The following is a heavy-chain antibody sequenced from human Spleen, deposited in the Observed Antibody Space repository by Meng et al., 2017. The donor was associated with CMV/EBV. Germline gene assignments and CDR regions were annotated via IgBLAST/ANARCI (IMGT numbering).Heavy chain of an antibody. Sequence: FNNAWMSWVRQAPGKGLEWVGRIKTNTDGGTTDYAAPVKGRFTISRDDSKNTLYLQMDSLRTEDTAVYYCTTLTPGWFGQLTEDSDFWGQGTLVTVSS. CDR3: TTLTPGWFGQLTEDSDF. CDR1: FNNAW. J-gene: IGHJ4*02. D-gene: IGHD3-10*01. V-gene: IGHV3-15*01. CDR2: IKTNTDGGTT.